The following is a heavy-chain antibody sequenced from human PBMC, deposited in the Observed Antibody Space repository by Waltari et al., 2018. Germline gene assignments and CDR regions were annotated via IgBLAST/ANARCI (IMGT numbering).Heavy chain of an antibody. CDR1: GFTFSSYG. V-gene: IGHV3-30*02. D-gene: IGHD3-10*01. J-gene: IGHJ3*02. CDR2: IRYDGSNK. CDR3: AKDHVLQTSPNHDAFDI. Sequence: QVQLVESGGGVVQPGGSLRLSCAASGFTFSSYGMHWVRQAPGQGLEWVAFIRYDGSNKYYADSVKGRFTISRDNSKNTLYLQMNSLRAEDTAVYYCAKDHVLQTSPNHDAFDIWGQGTMVTVSS.